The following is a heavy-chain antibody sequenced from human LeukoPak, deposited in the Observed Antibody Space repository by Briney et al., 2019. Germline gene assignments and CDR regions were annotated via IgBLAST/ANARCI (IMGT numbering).Heavy chain of an antibody. J-gene: IGHJ4*02. V-gene: IGHV4-59*08. CDR1: GGSISSYY. Sequence: PSETLSLTCTVSGGSISSYYWSWIRQPPGKGLEWIGYIYYSGSTNYNPSLKSRVTISVDTSKNQFSLKLSSVTAADTAVYYCARVMAVAGAYFDYWGQGTLSPSPQ. CDR3: ARVMAVAGAYFDY. D-gene: IGHD6-19*01. CDR2: IYYSGST.